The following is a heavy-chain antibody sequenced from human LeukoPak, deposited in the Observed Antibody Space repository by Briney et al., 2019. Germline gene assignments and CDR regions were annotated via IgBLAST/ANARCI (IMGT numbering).Heavy chain of an antibody. V-gene: IGHV3-48*01. J-gene: IGHJ4*02. D-gene: IGHD2-15*01. CDR1: GFIFASYG. CDR3: ARDAMHAGTPFYFDF. CDR2: ISAGSSNT. Sequence: PGGSLRLSCSASGFIFASYGMNWVRQAPGKGLQRVSYISAGSSNTFYADSVKGRFTISRDDADNSLHLQMNSLSAEDTAVYYCARDAMHAGTPFYFDFWGQGALVTVSS.